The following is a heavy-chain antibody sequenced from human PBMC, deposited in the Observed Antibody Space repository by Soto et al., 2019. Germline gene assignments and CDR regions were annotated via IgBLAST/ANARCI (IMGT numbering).Heavy chain of an antibody. CDR1: GFTFTSYS. CDR3: ARLSDGMDV. V-gene: IGHV3-21*01. CDR2: ISTSSTYI. Sequence: VQLVESGGGLVKPGGSLRLSCAASGFTFTSYSMNWVRQAPGKGLEWVSFISTSSTYIYYADSVKGRFTISRDNVENSLYLQMNSLRAADTAVYYCARLSDGMDVWGQGTTVTVSS. J-gene: IGHJ6*02.